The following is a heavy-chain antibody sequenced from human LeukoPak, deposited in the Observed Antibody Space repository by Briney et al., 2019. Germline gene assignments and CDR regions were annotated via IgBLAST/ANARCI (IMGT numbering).Heavy chain of an antibody. Sequence: GGSLRLSCAASGFTFSSYGMHWVRQAPGKGLEWVAVISYDGSNKYYADSVKGRFTISRDNSKNTLYLQMNSLRAEDTAVYYCAKGFTFGGVIVPYFDYWGQGTLVTVSS. V-gene: IGHV3-30*18. D-gene: IGHD3-16*02. J-gene: IGHJ4*02. CDR2: ISYDGSNK. CDR3: AKGFTFGGVIVPYFDY. CDR1: GFTFSSYG.